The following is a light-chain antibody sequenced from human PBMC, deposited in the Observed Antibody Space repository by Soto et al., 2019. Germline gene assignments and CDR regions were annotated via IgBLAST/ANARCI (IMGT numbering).Light chain of an antibody. J-gene: IGKJ1*01. CDR2: KAS. CDR1: QSISSW. CDR3: QQYDSYPWT. V-gene: IGKV1-5*03. Sequence: DIQMTQSPSTLSASVGDRVTITCRASQSISSWLAWCQQQPGKAPKLLIYKASSLKSRVPSRFSDSGSRTKVNLTMSSLQPDDFATYYCQQYDSYPWTFGQGTKVEIK.